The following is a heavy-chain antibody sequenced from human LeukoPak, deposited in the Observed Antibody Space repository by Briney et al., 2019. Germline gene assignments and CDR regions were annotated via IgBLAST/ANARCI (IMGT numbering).Heavy chain of an antibody. V-gene: IGHV3-30*18. Sequence: PGRSLRLSCAASGFTFSSYGMHWVRQAPGKGLEWVAVISYDGSNKYYADSVKGRFTISRDNSKNTLYLQMNSLRAEDTAVYYCAKAVGVWPADYWGQGTLVTVSS. CDR2: ISYDGSNK. CDR1: GFTFSSYG. J-gene: IGHJ4*02. D-gene: IGHD2-21*01. CDR3: AKAVGVWPADY.